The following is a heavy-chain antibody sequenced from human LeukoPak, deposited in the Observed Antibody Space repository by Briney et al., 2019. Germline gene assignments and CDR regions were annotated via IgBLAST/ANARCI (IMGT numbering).Heavy chain of an antibody. CDR2: IKEDGSRR. V-gene: IGHV3-7*03. D-gene: IGHD3-22*01. J-gene: IGHJ4*02. CDR3: ATPLDYYDSSGYHQGGD. Sequence: GGSLRLSCTTSGFTFSRYWMTWVRQAPGKGLEWVANIKEDGSRRNYVDSVKGRFTISRDNAKNSLYLQMNSLRAEDTAVYYCATPLDYYDSSGYHQGGDWGQGTLVTVSS. CDR1: GFTFSRYW.